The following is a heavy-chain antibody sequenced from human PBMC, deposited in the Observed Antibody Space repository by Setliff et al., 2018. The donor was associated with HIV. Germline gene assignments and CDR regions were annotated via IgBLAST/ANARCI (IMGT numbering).Heavy chain of an antibody. Sequence: SETLSLTCSVSGGSISSSTYYWGWIRQPPGKGLEWIGDIFYTGNTYYSPSLKSRVAISVDTSENQFSLKLNSVTAADTAVYYCARRGRDGVLIVFATGFDPWGQGTLVTVS. CDR1: GGSISSSTYY. CDR3: ARRGRDGVLIVFATGFDP. CDR2: IFYTGNT. V-gene: IGHV4-39*01. D-gene: IGHD2-8*01. J-gene: IGHJ5*02.